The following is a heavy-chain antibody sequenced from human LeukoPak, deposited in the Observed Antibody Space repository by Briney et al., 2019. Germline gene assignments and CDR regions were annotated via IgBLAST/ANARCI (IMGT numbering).Heavy chain of an antibody. V-gene: IGHV3-23*01. CDR3: AKVYSSSWFFPY. Sequence: GGSLRLSCAASGFTFTNYVMSWVRQAPGKGLEWVSGISGSSGRTYYADSVKGRFTISRDNSKNTLCLQMNSLRAEDTAVYYCAKVYSSSWFFPYWGQGTLVTVSS. CDR1: GFTFTNYV. J-gene: IGHJ4*02. D-gene: IGHD6-13*01. CDR2: ISGSSGRT.